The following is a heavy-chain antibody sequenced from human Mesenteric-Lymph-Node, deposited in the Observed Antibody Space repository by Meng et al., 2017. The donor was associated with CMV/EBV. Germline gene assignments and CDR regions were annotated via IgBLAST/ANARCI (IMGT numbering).Heavy chain of an antibody. J-gene: IGHJ5*02. Sequence: TGSGGSNRSGDYYWSWISQHPGEGLGWIGYIYYSGTTYYNPSLKTRVTISVDTSKNQFSLKLSSVTAADTAVYYCARWGFESFNWFDPWGQGTLVTVSS. CDR3: ARWGFESFNWFDP. V-gene: IGHV4-31*02. CDR2: IYYSGTT. CDR1: GGSNRSGDYY. D-gene: IGHD7-27*01.